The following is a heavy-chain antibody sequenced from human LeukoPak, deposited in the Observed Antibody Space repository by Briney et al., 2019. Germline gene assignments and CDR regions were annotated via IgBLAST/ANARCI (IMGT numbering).Heavy chain of an antibody. Sequence: GGSLRLSCAASGFTFSSYAMSWVRQAPGKGLEWVSSISGTGTDIYYADSVRGRFTISRDNGNNSLFLQMNSLRAEDTAVYYCARRLPLGCSGTTCYAGPVDYWGQGTLVTVSS. CDR3: ARRLPLGCSGTTCYAGPVDY. CDR2: ISGTGTDI. V-gene: IGHV3-21*01. CDR1: GFTFSSYA. J-gene: IGHJ4*02. D-gene: IGHD2-2*01.